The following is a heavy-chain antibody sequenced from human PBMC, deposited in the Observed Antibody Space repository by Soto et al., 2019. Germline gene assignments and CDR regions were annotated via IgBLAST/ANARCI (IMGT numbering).Heavy chain of an antibody. D-gene: IGHD3-10*01. Sequence: QVQLVQSGAEVKKPGASVKVSCKASGYTFTSYDINWVRQATGQGLGGMGWMNPNSGNTGYAQKFQGRVTMTRNTSISTAYMELSSLRSEDTAVYYCARGINYYDSGDDAFDIWGQGTMVTVSS. CDR2: MNPNSGNT. CDR1: GYTFTSYD. CDR3: ARGINYYDSGDDAFDI. V-gene: IGHV1-8*01. J-gene: IGHJ3*02.